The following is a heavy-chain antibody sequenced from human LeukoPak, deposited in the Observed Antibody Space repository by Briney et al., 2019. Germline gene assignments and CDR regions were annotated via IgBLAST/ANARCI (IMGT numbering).Heavy chain of an antibody. Sequence: GGSLRLSCAASGFTFDVYAMHWVRQAPGKGLEWVSAINWNSGSIGYADSVRGRFTISRDNAKNSLYLQMNSLRAEDMALYYCTKGSSGGWYDAFDIRGQGTMVTVSS. CDR1: GFTFDVYA. V-gene: IGHV3-9*03. D-gene: IGHD6-19*01. J-gene: IGHJ3*02. CDR2: INWNSGSI. CDR3: TKGSSGGWYDAFDI.